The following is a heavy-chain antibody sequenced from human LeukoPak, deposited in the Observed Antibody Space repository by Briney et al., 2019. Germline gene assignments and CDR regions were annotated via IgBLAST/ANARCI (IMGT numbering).Heavy chain of an antibody. J-gene: IGHJ4*02. Sequence: GGSLRLSCVASGLTFNSHSMSWVRQAPGMGLEWVSVVSTNGDVTFYADSVKGRFTISRDNSKNTLFLQMNSLRAEDTAVYYCAKLSLSGRSQSADYWGQETLVTVSS. CDR2: VSTNGDVT. D-gene: IGHD3-10*01. V-gene: IGHV3-23*01. CDR3: AKLSLSGRSQSADY. CDR1: GLTFNSHS.